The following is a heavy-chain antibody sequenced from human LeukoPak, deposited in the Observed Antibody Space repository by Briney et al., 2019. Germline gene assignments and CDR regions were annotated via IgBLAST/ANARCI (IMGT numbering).Heavy chain of an antibody. D-gene: IGHD3-22*01. CDR2: IYSSGST. CDR3: ARRRDYYDSGVYKGPFFDY. CDR1: GGSMTGNY. J-gene: IGHJ4*02. V-gene: IGHV4-59*01. Sequence: SETLSLTCTVPGGSMTGNYWSWLRESPGKGLECSGYIYSSGSTNYNPSIKSRVTISIDTSKNQFSLRLSSVTAADAAVYYCARRRDYYDSGVYKGPFFDYWGQGTLVTVSS.